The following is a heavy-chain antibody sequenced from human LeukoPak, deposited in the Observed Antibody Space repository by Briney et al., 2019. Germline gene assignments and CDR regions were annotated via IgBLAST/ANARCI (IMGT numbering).Heavy chain of an antibody. CDR2: MNPNSGNT. D-gene: IGHD5-18*01. Sequence: ASVTVSFTASGYTFTIYDINWVRQATGQGLEWMGWMNPNSGNTGYAQKFQGRVTMTSYTSISTAYMELSSLRSEDTAVYYCARVLRRGYSYGPDGYWGQGTLVTVSS. J-gene: IGHJ4*02. CDR1: GYTFTIYD. CDR3: ARVLRRGYSYGPDGY. V-gene: IGHV1-8*01.